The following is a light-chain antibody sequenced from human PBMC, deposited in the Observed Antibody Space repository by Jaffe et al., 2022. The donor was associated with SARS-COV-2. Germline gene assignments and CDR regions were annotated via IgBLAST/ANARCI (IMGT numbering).Light chain of an antibody. CDR2: RDN. V-gene: IGLV3-9*01. CDR1: NIENKN. Sequence: SYELTQPLSVSVAPGQTARIPCGGDNIENKNVYWYQQKPGQAPVMVIYRDNNRPSGIPERFSGSNSGNTATVIISRAQVDDEGDYYCQVWDSGTVVFGGGTKLTVL. CDR3: QVWDSGTVV. J-gene: IGLJ3*02.